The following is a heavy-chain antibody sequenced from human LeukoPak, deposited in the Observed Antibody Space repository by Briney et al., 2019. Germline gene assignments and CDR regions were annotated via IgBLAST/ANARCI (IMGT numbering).Heavy chain of an antibody. J-gene: IGHJ4*02. CDR2: ISGSGGST. D-gene: IGHD3-10*01. CDR1: GCTFSSYA. CDR3: ARQVGPDY. Sequence: GGSLRLSCAASGCTFSSYAMTWVRQAPGKGLEWVSAISGSGGSTYYADSVKGRFTISRDNPKNTVFLQMSSLRVEDTAVYYCARQVGPDYWGQGTLVTVSS. V-gene: IGHV3-23*01.